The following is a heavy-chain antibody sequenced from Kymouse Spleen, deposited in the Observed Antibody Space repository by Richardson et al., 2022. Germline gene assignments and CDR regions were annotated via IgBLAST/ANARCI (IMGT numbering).Heavy chain of an antibody. D-gene: IGHD1-26*01. Sequence: QVQLVESGGGVVQPGRSLRLSCAASGFTFSSYGMHWVRQAPGKGLEWVAVISYDGSNKYYADSVKGRFTISRDNSKNTLYLQMNSLRAEDTAVYYCAKDRGSGSSYFDYWGQGTLVTVSS. CDR2: ISYDGSNK. CDR3: AKDRGSGSSYFDY. J-gene: IGHJ4*02. V-gene: IGHV3-30*18. CDR1: GFTFSSYG.